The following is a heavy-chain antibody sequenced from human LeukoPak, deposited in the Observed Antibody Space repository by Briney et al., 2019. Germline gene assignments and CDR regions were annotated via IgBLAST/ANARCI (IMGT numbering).Heavy chain of an antibody. CDR2: FDPEDGET. J-gene: IGHJ4*02. Sequence: ASVKVSCKVSGYTLTELSMHWVPQAPGKGLEWMGGFDPEDGETIYAQKFQGRVTMTKDTSTDTAYMELSSLRSEDTAVYYCATSIMITFGGVYWGQGTLVTVSS. CDR3: ATSIMITFGGVY. D-gene: IGHD3-16*01. CDR1: GYTLTELS. V-gene: IGHV1-24*01.